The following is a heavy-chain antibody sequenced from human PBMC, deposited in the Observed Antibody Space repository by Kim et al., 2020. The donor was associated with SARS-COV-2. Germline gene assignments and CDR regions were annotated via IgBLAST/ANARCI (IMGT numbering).Heavy chain of an antibody. CDR3: ARDPDRYGYSFFEN. CDR1: GFTFSTYW. J-gene: IGHJ4*02. CDR2: ISGDGRTT. V-gene: IGHV3-74*01. D-gene: IGHD5-18*01. Sequence: GGSLRLSCAASGFTFSTYWMHWVRQAPGKGLVWVSRISGDGRTTTYADSVKGRFTISRDNAKNTLYQQMNSLRAEDTAVYYCARDPDRYGYSFFENWGQGTLVTVSS.